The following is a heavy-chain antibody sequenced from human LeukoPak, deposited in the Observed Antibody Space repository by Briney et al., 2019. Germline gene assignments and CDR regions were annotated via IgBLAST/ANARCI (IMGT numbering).Heavy chain of an antibody. D-gene: IGHD4-23*01. Sequence: GASVKVSCKASGYTFTGYYMHWVRQAPGQGLEWMGWINPNSGGTNYAQKLQGRVTMTTDTSTSTAYMELRSLRSDDTAVYYCARDYNYGGNVGPSNHWGQGTLVTVSS. CDR1: GYTFTGYY. J-gene: IGHJ5*02. CDR2: INPNSGGT. V-gene: IGHV1-2*02. CDR3: ARDYNYGGNVGPSNH.